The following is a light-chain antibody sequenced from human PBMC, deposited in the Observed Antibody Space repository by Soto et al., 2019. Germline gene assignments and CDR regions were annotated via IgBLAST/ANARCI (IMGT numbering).Light chain of an antibody. CDR3: SSYTSSSTRV. CDR2: DVS. J-gene: IGLJ1*01. CDR1: SSDVGGYNY. Sequence: QSALTQPASVSGSPGQSITISCTGTSSDVGGYNYVSWYQQHPGKAPKLMIYDVSNRPSGVSNRFSGSKSGNTASLTIPGLKAEDEADYYCSSYTSSSTRVFGTGTNVTVL. V-gene: IGLV2-14*01.